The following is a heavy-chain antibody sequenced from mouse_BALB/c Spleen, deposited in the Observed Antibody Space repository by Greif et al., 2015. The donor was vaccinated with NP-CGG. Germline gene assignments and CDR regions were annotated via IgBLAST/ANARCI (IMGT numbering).Heavy chain of an antibody. CDR1: GFTFSDYY. Sequence: DVQLVESGGGLVKPGGSLKLSCAASGFTFSDYYMYWVRQTPEKRLEWVATISDGGSYTYYPDSVKGRFTISRDNAKNNLYLQMSSLKSEDAAMYYCARGGVYYGNPYYAMDYCGQGTSVTVSS. V-gene: IGHV5-4*02. J-gene: IGHJ4*01. CDR2: ISDGGSYT. CDR3: ARGGVYYGNPYYAMDY. D-gene: IGHD2-1*01.